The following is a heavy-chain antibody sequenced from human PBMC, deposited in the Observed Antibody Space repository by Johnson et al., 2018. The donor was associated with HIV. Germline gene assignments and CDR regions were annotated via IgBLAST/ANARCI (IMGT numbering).Heavy chain of an antibody. D-gene: IGHD3-16*01. CDR1: GFTISGFY. CDR2: VSSGGTS. CDR3: VRDDRPDGFDI. J-gene: IGHJ3*02. Sequence: MMLVESGGGLVQPGGSLRLSCAASGFTISGFYMSWVRQAPGKVPEWLSVVSSGGTSYYAYSVRGRFTVSRDNSKNTLYLQMSSLRAEDTALYYCVRDDRPDGFDIWGQGTMVTVSS. V-gene: IGHV3-66*02.